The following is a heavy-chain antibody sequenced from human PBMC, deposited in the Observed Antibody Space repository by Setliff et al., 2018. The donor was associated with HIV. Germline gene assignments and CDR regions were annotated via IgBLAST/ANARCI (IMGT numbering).Heavy chain of an antibody. J-gene: IGHJ2*01. V-gene: IGHV4-4*07. CDR3: ARDWVTRSNYYGSGSPWYFDF. Sequence: KPSETLSLTCTVSGDSIGDYYWNWIRQPAGRGLEWIGRVYASAYSNYNPSLKSRVTMSVDTSQNQFSLKLRCVNAAATAVYYCARDWVTRSNYYGSGSPWYFDFWGRGILVTSPQ. CDR1: GDSIGDYY. CDR2: VYASAYS. D-gene: IGHD3-10*01.